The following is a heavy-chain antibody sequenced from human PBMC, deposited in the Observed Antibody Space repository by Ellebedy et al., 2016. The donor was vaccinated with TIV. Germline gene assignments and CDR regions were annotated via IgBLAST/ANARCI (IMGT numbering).Heavy chain of an antibody. CDR1: GFTFTSYY. D-gene: IGHD1-26*01. CDR2: VNPGGGRT. Sequence: AASVKVSCKASGFTFTSYYIHWVRQAPGQGLEWMERVNPGGGRTKFAPNFQGRLTMTRDTSTSEVYMEVRSLRSDDTAVYYCAREGASAGADYFDYWGQGTLVIVSS. J-gene: IGHJ4*02. CDR3: AREGASAGADYFDY. V-gene: IGHV1-46*01.